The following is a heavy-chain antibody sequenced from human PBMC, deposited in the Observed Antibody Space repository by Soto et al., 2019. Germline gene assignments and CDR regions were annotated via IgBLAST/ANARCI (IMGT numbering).Heavy chain of an antibody. CDR3: ARVFGDHVRYFDY. J-gene: IGHJ4*02. CDR1: GVSISSGGYY. V-gene: IGHV4-31*03. CDR2: IYYSGST. Sequence: PSETLSLTCTVSGVSISSGGYYWSWIRQHPGKGLEWIGYIYYSGSTYYNPSLKSRVTISVDTSKNQFSLKLSSVTAADTAVYYCARVFGDHVRYFDYWGQGTLVTVSS. D-gene: IGHD2-21*02.